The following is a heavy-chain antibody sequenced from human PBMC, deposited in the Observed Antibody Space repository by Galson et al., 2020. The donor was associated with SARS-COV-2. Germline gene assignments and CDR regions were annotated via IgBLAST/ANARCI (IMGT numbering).Heavy chain of an antibody. CDR1: GFSLSTSGVG. D-gene: IGHD3-3*01. CDR2: IYWDDDK. V-gene: IGHV2-5*02. CDR3: AHRPGDFWSGDYDN. J-gene: IGHJ4*02. Sequence: SGPTLVKPTQTLTLTCTFSGFSLSTSGVGVGWIRQPPGKALEWLALIYWDDDKRYSPSLKSRLTITKDTSKNQVVLTMTNMDPVDTATYYCAHRPGDFWSGDYDNWGQGTLVTVSS.